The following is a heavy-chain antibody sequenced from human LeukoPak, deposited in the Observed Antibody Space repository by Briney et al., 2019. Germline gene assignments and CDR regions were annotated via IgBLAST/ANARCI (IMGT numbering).Heavy chain of an antibody. CDR3: AKDVYYDSSAYQEY. CDR2: ISGSGGST. Sequence: GGSLRLSCAASGFTFSSYAMSWVRQAPGKGLEWVSAISGSGGSTYYADSVKGRFTISRDNSKNTLFLQMNSLRAEDTAVYYCAKDVYYDSSAYQEYWGQGTLVTVSS. D-gene: IGHD3-22*01. J-gene: IGHJ4*02. CDR1: GFTFSSYA. V-gene: IGHV3-23*01.